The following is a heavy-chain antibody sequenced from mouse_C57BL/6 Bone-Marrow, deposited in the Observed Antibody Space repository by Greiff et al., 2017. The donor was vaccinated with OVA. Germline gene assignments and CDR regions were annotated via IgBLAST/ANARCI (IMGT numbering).Heavy chain of an antibody. J-gene: IGHJ4*01. CDR2: ILPGSGRT. CDR1: GYTFTGYW. Sequence: VQLQQSGAELMKPGASVQLSCKATGYTFTGYWIEWVKQRPGHGLEWIGEILPGSGRTNYNEKFKGKATITADPYSNTAYMQLSSRTTEDSASYYCARAGLLTNYYAMDYWGQGTSVTVSS. CDR3: ARAGLLTNYYAMDY. V-gene: IGHV1-9*01. D-gene: IGHD2-3*01.